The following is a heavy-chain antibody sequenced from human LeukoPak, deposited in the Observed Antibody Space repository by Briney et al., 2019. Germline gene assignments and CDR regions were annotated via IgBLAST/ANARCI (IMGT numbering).Heavy chain of an antibody. CDR1: GGTFSSYA. J-gene: IGHJ4*02. CDR3: ARISSSGWYRGSVGPKQSFDY. V-gene: IGHV1-46*01. CDR2: INPSGGST. Sequence: ASVKVSCKASGGTFSSYAISWVRQAPGQGLEWMGIINPSGGSTSYAQKFQGRVTMTRDTSTSTVYMELSSLRSEDTAVYYCARISSSGWYRGSVGPKQSFDYWGQGTLVTVSS. D-gene: IGHD6-19*01.